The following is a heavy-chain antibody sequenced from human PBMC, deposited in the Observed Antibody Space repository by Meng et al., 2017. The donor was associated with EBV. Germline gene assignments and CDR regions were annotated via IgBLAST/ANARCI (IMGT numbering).Heavy chain of an antibody. CDR3: ARAEIAAAGRLDY. J-gene: IGHJ4*02. D-gene: IGHD6-13*01. V-gene: IGHV1-69*06. CDR1: GGTFSSYA. CDR2: IISIFGTA. Sequence: QVELVQSGGEGKRPGSSVKVSCKASGGTFSSYAISWVRQAPGQGLEWMGGIISIFGTANYAQKFQGRVTITADKSTSTAYMELSSLRSEDTAVYYCARAEIAAAGRLDYWGQGTLVTVSS.